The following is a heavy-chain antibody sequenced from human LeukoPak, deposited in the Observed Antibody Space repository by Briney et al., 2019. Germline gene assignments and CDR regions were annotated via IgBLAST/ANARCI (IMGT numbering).Heavy chain of an antibody. Sequence: SETLSLTCTVSGGSISSYYWSWIRQPPGKGLEWIGYIYYSGSTNYNPSLKSRVTISVDTSKNQFSLKLSSVTAADTAVYYCARLAYVDIVATNYFDHWGQGTLVTVSS. CDR1: GGSISSYY. CDR3: ARLAYVDIVATNYFDH. CDR2: IYYSGST. D-gene: IGHD5-12*01. V-gene: IGHV4-59*08. J-gene: IGHJ4*02.